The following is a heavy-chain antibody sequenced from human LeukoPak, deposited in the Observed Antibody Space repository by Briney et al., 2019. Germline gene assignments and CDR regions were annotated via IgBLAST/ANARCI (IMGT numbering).Heavy chain of an antibody. J-gene: IGHJ4*03. Sequence: SETLSLTCAVHGESFSAYFWNWIRQVPGRGLEWIGEIDHRGISNYNPSLKSRATILVDTSNNRFSLSLASVTAADTATYHCASRSLTLAAARCFDDWGQGTVVTVSS. D-gene: IGHD2-15*01. CDR3: ASRSLTLAAARCFDD. V-gene: IGHV4-34*01. CDR2: IDHRGIS. CDR1: GESFSAYF.